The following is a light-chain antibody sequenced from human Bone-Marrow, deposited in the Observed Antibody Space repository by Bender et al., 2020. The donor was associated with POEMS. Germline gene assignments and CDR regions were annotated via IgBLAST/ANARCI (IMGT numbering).Light chain of an antibody. J-gene: IGLJ3*02. CDR3: CSYTSGRTWV. CDR2: GYN. V-gene: IGLV1-40*01. CDR1: SSNTGSGYD. Sequence: QSVLTQPPSVSGAPGQRVTISCTGSSSNTGSGYDINWYQHLPGTAPKLLIYGYNNRPSGVSNRFSASKSGNTASLTISGLQAEDEADYYCCSYTSGRTWVFGGGTKLTVL.